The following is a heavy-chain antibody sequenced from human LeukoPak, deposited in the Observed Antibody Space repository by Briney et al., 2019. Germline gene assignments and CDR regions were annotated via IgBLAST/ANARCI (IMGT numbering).Heavy chain of an antibody. Sequence: SETLSLTCSVSGDSISYFYWSWIRQAAGKGLEWIGRISGSGSTDYNASLKSRVTMSVDTSKNQLSLKVISVTAADTAVYYCARTYYYDSRLDYWGQGTLVTVSS. D-gene: IGHD3-22*01. CDR3: ARTYYYDSRLDY. CDR1: GDSISYFY. CDR2: ISGSGST. J-gene: IGHJ4*02. V-gene: IGHV4-4*07.